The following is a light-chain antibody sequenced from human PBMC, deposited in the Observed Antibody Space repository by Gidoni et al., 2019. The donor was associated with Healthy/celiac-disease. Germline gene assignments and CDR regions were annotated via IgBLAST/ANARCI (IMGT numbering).Light chain of an antibody. CDR3: QQYGSSPWT. Sequence: EIVLTQSPGTLALSTGERATLSCRASHSVSSSYLAWYQQKPGQAPRLLIYGASSRATGIPDRFSGSGSGTDFTLTISRLEPEDFAVYYCQQYGSSPWTFGQXTKVEIK. CDR1: HSVSSSY. V-gene: IGKV3-20*01. CDR2: GAS. J-gene: IGKJ1*01.